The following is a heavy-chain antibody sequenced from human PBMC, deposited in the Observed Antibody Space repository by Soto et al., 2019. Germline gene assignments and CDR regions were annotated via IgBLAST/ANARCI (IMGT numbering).Heavy chain of an antibody. D-gene: IGHD3-3*01. CDR2: IYWDDDK. Sequence: QITLNESGPTLVKPRQTLTLTCTFSGFSLTTSGVGVGWIRQSPGKAPEWLALIYWDDDKRYSPSLKSRLSITKDASKNQVVLTMADLDPADTATYYCAHRVLRTVFGVVTTTAIYFDFWGQGTPVAVSS. CDR1: GFSLTTSGVG. V-gene: IGHV2-5*02. J-gene: IGHJ4*02. CDR3: AHRVLRTVFGVVTTTAIYFDF.